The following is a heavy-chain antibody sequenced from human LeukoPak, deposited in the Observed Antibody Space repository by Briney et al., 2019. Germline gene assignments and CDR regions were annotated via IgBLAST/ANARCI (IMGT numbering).Heavy chain of an antibody. J-gene: IGHJ4*02. CDR1: GFTFSSYG. CDR2: ISGSGGST. D-gene: IGHD3-10*01. Sequence: PGGTLRLSCAASGFTFSSYGMSWVRQAPGKGLEWVSAISGSGGSTYYADSVKGRFTISRDNSKNTLYLQMNSLRAEDTAVYYCAKDGDGTMVRGVIITRPQYYFDYWGQGTLVTVSS. V-gene: IGHV3-23*01. CDR3: AKDGDGTMVRGVIITRPQYYFDY.